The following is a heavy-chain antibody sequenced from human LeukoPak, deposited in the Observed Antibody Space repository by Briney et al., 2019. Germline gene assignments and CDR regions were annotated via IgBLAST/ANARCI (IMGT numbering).Heavy chain of an antibody. D-gene: IGHD1-1*01. CDR3: ARVRLGVQLERPNDAFDI. Sequence: PGGSLRLSCAASGFTFSSYSMNWVRQAPGKGLEWVSSISSSSSNIYYADSVKGRFTISRDNAKNSLYVQMNSLRAEDTAVYYCARVRLGVQLERPNDAFDIWGQGTMVTVSS. V-gene: IGHV3-21*01. CDR1: GFTFSSYS. J-gene: IGHJ3*02. CDR2: ISSSSSNI.